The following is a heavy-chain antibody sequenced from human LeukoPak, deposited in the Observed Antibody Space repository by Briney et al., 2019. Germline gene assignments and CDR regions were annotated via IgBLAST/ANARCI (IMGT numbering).Heavy chain of an antibody. CDR3: ARGGYSYGLWTFDI. CDR1: GGSISSYY. CDR2: IYHSGST. D-gene: IGHD5-18*01. J-gene: IGHJ3*02. Sequence: SETLSLTCTVSGGSISSYYWSWIRQPPGKGLEWIGYIYHSGSTYYNPSLKSRVTISVDRSKNQFSLKLSSVTAADTAVYYCARGGYSYGLWTFDIWGQGTMVTVSS. V-gene: IGHV4-59*12.